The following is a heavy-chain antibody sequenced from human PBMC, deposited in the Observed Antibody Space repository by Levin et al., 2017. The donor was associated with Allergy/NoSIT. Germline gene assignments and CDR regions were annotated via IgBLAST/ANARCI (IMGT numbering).Heavy chain of an antibody. V-gene: IGHV3-23*01. J-gene: IGHJ4*02. CDR3: AKLRGSYCGGGSCFSDY. D-gene: IGHD2-21*01. Sequence: PGGSLRLSCAASGFTFSNFAMSWVRQAPRKGLEWVSDISGSGLTTSYTDSVKGRFAISRDNSENTLYLQMNSLRVEDTAVYYCAKLRGSYCGGGSCFSDYWGQGNLVTVSS. CDR1: GFTFSNFA. CDR2: ISGSGLTT.